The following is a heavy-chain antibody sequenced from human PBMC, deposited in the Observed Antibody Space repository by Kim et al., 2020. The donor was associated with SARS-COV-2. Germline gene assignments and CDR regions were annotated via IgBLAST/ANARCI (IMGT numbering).Heavy chain of an antibody. CDR3: ATGGLGLDY. CDR1: GFTFSNAW. Sequence: GGSLRLSCAASGFTFSNAWMNWVRQAPGRGLEWVGRIKSKPDGETTDYAAPVEGKFTISRDDSKNTVYLQMNSLKTEDTAVYFCATGGLGLDYWGQGTPVTVSS. D-gene: IGHD3-9*01. J-gene: IGHJ4*02. CDR2: IKSKPDGETT. V-gene: IGHV3-15*01.